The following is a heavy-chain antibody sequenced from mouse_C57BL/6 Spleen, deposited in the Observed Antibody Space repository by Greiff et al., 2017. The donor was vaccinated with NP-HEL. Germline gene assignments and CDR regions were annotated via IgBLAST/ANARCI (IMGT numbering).Heavy chain of an antibody. V-gene: IGHV1-26*01. J-gene: IGHJ1*03. CDR3: ARHVRYFDV. CDR2: INPNNGGT. CDR1: GYTFTDYY. Sequence: EVKLQQSGPELVKPGASVKISCKASGYTFTDYYMNWVKQSHGKILEWIGDINPNNGGTSYNQKFKGKATLTVDKSSSTAYMELRSLTSEDSAVYYCARHVRYFDVWGTGTTVTVSS.